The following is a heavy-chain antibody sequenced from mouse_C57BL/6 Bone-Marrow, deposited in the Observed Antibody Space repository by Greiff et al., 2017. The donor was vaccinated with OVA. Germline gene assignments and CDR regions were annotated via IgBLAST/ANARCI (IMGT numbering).Heavy chain of an antibody. Sequence: EVQVVESGPELVKPGASVKISCKASGYSFTDYNMNWVKQSNGKSLEWIGVINPNYGTTSYNQKFKGKATLTVDQSSSTAYMQLNSLTSEDSAVYYCARGGYSNYTGAMDYWGQGTSVTVSS. D-gene: IGHD2-5*01. J-gene: IGHJ4*01. CDR1: GYSFTDYN. CDR3: ARGGYSNYTGAMDY. V-gene: IGHV1-39*01. CDR2: INPNYGTT.